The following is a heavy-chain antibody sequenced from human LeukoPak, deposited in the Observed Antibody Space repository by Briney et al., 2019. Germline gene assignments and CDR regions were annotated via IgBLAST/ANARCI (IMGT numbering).Heavy chain of an antibody. CDR2: IIPIFGTA. D-gene: IGHD2-15*01. Sequence: SVKVSCKASGGTFSSYAISWVRQAPGQGLEWMGGIIPIFGTANYAQKFQGRVTITTDESTSTAYMELSSLRSEDTAVYYCARGVYRGPTPYYFDYWGQGTLVTVSS. CDR3: ARGVYRGPTPYYFDY. J-gene: IGHJ4*02. V-gene: IGHV1-69*05. CDR1: GGTFSSYA.